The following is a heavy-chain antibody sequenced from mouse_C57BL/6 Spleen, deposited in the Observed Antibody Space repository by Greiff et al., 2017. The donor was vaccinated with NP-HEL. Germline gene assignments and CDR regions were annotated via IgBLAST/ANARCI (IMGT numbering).Heavy chain of an antibody. D-gene: IGHD1-1*01. V-gene: IGHV1-55*01. CDR2: IYPGSGST. J-gene: IGHJ1*03. CDR3: ARLPYYGSRGYWYFDV. CDR1: GYTFTSYW. Sequence: QVQLQQSGAELVKPGASVKMSCKASGYTFTSYWITWVKQRPGQGLEWIGDIYPGSGSTNYNEKFKSKATLTVDTSSSTAYMQLSSLTSEDSAVYYCARLPYYGSRGYWYFDVWGTGTTVTVSS.